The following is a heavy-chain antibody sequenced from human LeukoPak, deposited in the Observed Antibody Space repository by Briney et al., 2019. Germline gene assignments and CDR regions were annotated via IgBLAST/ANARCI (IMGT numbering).Heavy chain of an antibody. CDR1: GGSFSGYY. J-gene: IGHJ4*02. CDR2: INHSGST. CDR3: ARAIAVAGNDY. D-gene: IGHD6-19*01. Sequence: SETLSLTCAVYGGSFSGYYWSWIRQPPGKGLEWIGEINHSGSTNYNPSLKSRVTISVDTSKNQFSLKLSSVTAADTAVYYCARAIAVAGNDYWGQGTLVTVSS. V-gene: IGHV4-34*01.